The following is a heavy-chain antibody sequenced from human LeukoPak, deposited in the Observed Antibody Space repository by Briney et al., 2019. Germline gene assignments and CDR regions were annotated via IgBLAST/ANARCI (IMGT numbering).Heavy chain of an antibody. V-gene: IGHV3-30*02. D-gene: IGHD3-9*01. J-gene: IGHJ4*02. CDR3: AKGHYDILTGYYIDY. CDR2: IRYDGSNK. Sequence: GGSLRLSCAASGFTFSSYGMHWVRQAPGTGSAGLQARGLEWVAFIRYDGSNKYYADSVKGRFTISRDNSKNTLYLQMNSLRAEDTAVYYCAKGHYDILTGYYIDYWGQGTLVTVSS. CDR1: GFTFSSYG.